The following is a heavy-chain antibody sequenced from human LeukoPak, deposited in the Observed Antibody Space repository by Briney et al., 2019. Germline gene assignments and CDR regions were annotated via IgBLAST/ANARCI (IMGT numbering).Heavy chain of an antibody. Sequence: GRSLTLPCAASGFTFSCYGMHWVRQAPGKGLEWVAVISYDGSNKFYADSVKGRFTISRDNSKNTLYLQMNSLRAEDTAVYYCATGGASVFLDAFDIWGQGTMVTVSS. CDR3: ATGGASVFLDAFDI. CDR2: ISYDGSNK. J-gene: IGHJ3*02. V-gene: IGHV3-30*03. CDR1: GFTFSCYG. D-gene: IGHD4-23*01.